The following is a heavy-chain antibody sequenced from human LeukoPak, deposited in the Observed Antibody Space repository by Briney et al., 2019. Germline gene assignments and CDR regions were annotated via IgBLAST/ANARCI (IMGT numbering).Heavy chain of an antibody. CDR1: GYTFTSYY. CDR2: INPSGGST. D-gene: IGHD3-22*01. Sequence: ASVKVSCKASGYTFTSYYMHWVRQAPGQGLEWMGIINPSGGSTSYAQKFQGRVTMTRDTSTSTVYMELSSLRSEDTAVYYCARVTRYYYDSSGYPDYWGQGTLVTVSS. V-gene: IGHV1-46*01. J-gene: IGHJ4*02. CDR3: ARVTRYYYDSSGYPDY.